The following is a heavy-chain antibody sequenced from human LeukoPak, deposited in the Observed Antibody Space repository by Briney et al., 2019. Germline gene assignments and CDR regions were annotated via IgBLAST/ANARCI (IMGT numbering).Heavy chain of an antibody. CDR1: GYSISSGYY. CDR3: ARAQLLSNRPYYYYMDV. D-gene: IGHD2-2*01. J-gene: IGHJ6*03. Sequence: PSETLSLTCTVSGYSISSGYYWGWIRQPPGKGLEWIGSIYRSGSTYYNPSLKSRVTISVDTSKNQFSLKLSSVTAADTAVYYCARAQLLSNRPYYYYMDVWGKGTTVTVSS. V-gene: IGHV4-38-2*02. CDR2: IYRSGST.